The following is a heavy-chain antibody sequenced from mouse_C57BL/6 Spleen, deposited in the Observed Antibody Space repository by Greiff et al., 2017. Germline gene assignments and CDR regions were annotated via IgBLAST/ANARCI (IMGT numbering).Heavy chain of an antibody. D-gene: IGHD1-1*01. CDR3: ARGGYGSSFLYAMDY. V-gene: IGHV1-64*01. Sequence: QVQLQQPGAELVKPGASVKLSCKASGYTFTSYWMHWVKQRPGQGLEWIGMIHPNSGSTNYNEKFKSKATLTVDKSSSTAYMQLSSLTSEDSAVYYCARGGYGSSFLYAMDYWGHGTSVTVSS. CDR1: GYTFTSYW. J-gene: IGHJ4*01. CDR2: IHPNSGST.